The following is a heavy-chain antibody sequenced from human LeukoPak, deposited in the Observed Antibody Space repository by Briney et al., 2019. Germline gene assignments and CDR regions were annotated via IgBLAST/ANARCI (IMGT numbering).Heavy chain of an antibody. V-gene: IGHV4-61*02. CDR1: GGSISSGSYY. Sequence: SETLSLTCTVSGGSISSGSYYWSWIRQPAGKGLEWIGRIYTSGSTNYNPSLKGRVTISVDTSKNQFSLKLSSVTAADTAVYYCARQKRSSYYDSSGPGAAFDIWGQGTMVTVSS. D-gene: IGHD3-22*01. CDR2: IYTSGST. J-gene: IGHJ3*02. CDR3: ARQKRSSYYDSSGPGAAFDI.